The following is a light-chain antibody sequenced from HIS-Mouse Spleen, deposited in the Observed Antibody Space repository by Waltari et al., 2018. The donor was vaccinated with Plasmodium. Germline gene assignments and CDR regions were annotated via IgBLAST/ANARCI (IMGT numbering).Light chain of an antibody. Sequence: EIVFTQSPATLSLSPGERATLSCRASQSVSSYLAWYQQKPGQAPRLLIYDASNRATGIPARFSGSGSGTDFILTISSLEPEDFAVYYCQQRSNWLTFGGGTKVEIK. CDR2: DAS. CDR1: QSVSSY. V-gene: IGKV3-11*01. CDR3: QQRSNWLT. J-gene: IGKJ4*01.